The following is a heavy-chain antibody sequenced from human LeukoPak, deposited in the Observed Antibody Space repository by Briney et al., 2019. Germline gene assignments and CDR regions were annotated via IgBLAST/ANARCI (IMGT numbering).Heavy chain of an antibody. D-gene: IGHD3-22*01. CDR1: GFTFSSYA. CDR2: TSYDGSNK. J-gene: IGHJ4*02. Sequence: GGSLRLSCAASGFTFSSYAMHWVRQAPGKGLEWVSFTSYDGSNKYYADSVKGRFTISRDNAKNSLYLQMNSLRAEDTAVYYCARGGYDRSGYSFDYWGQGNLVTVSS. CDR3: ARGGYDRSGYSFDY. V-gene: IGHV3-30-3*01.